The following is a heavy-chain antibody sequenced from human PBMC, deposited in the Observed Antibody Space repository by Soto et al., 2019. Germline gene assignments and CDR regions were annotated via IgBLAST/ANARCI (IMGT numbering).Heavy chain of an antibody. J-gene: IGHJ5*02. CDR1: GGSISSGGYY. V-gene: IGHV4-31*03. Sequence: QVQLQESGPGLVKPSQTLSLTCTVSGGSISSGGYYWSWIRQHPGKGLEWIGYIYYSGSTYYNPSLKSRVTISVDTSKNQFSLKLSSVTAADTAVYYCARALRFLEWTRNNWFDPWGQGTLVTVSS. CDR2: IYYSGST. D-gene: IGHD3-3*01. CDR3: ARALRFLEWTRNNWFDP.